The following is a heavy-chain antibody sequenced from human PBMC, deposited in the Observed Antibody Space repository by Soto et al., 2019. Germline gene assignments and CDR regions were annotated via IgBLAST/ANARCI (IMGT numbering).Heavy chain of an antibody. V-gene: IGHV3-48*01. D-gene: IGHD3-16*01. Sequence: GRALRLSCATSGFILSDCTMNWVRLAPGKGLEWVSYISSSSSVIDYADSVKGRFTVSRDNARNSLYLQMNSLRAEDTAVYYCARDLSWGSTWSSYMDVWGNGPTVIVSS. CDR2: ISSSSSVI. CDR1: GFILSDCT. J-gene: IGHJ6*03. CDR3: ARDLSWGSTWSSYMDV.